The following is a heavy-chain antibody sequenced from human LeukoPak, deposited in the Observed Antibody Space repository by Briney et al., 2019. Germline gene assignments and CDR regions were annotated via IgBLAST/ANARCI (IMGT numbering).Heavy chain of an antibody. J-gene: IGHJ3*02. CDR3: AKDRDDSSGYPYDAFDI. CDR2: ISSRSSTM. Sequence: PGGSLRLSCAASAFTLSTYNMNWVRQAPGKGLEWVSYISSRSSTMYYADSVKGRFTVSRDNAKNSLYLQMNSLRAEDTAVYYCAKDRDDSSGYPYDAFDIWGQGTMVTVSS. CDR1: AFTLSTYN. D-gene: IGHD3-22*01. V-gene: IGHV3-48*01.